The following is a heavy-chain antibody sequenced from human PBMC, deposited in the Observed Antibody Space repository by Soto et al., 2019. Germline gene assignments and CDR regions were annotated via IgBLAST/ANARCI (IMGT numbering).Heavy chain of an antibody. CDR1: GYTFTSYG. Sequence: QVQLVQSGAEVKKPGASVKVSCTASGYTFTSYGISWVRQAPGQGLEWMGWISAYNGNTNYAQKLQGRVTMTTDTSTSTAYMELRSLRSDDTAVYYCARYYDSSGLPHYYGMDVWGQGTTVTVSS. CDR2: ISAYNGNT. J-gene: IGHJ6*02. CDR3: ARYYDSSGLPHYYGMDV. D-gene: IGHD3-22*01. V-gene: IGHV1-18*04.